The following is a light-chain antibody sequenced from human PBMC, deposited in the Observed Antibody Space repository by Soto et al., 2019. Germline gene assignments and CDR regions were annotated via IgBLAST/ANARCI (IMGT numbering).Light chain of an antibody. CDR2: TAS. J-gene: IGKJ2*01. Sequence: DIQMTQSPSSLSASVGDRVTITCRASQSISSYLNWYQQKPGKAPKLLIYTASSLQSGVPSRFSGGGSGTDFTLTISSLQPEDFATYSCQQSYSTPHTFGQGTKLEIK. V-gene: IGKV1-39*01. CDR1: QSISSY. CDR3: QQSYSTPHT.